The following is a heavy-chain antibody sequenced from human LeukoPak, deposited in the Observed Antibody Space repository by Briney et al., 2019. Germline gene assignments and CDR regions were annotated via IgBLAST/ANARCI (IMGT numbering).Heavy chain of an antibody. D-gene: IGHD3-22*01. CDR1: GYTFTSYG. Sequence: ASVKVSCKASGYTFTSYGINWVRQAPGQGLEWMGWISAYNGNTNYAQKFQGRVTITADESTSTAYMELSSLRSEDTAVYYCARDDGGYYHDAFGIWGQGTMVSVSS. CDR3: ARDDGGYYHDAFGI. CDR2: ISAYNGNT. J-gene: IGHJ3*02. V-gene: IGHV1-18*01.